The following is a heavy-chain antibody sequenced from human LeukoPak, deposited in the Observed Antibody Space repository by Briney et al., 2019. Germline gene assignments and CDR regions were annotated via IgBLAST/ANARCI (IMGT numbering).Heavy chain of an antibody. CDR1: GFTFSSYA. J-gene: IGHJ6*04. V-gene: IGHV3-64D*06. Sequence: GGSLRLSCSASGFTFSSYAMHWVRQAPGKGLEYVSAISSNGGSTYYADSVKGRFTISRDNSKNTLYLQMSSLRAEDTAVYYCVSPGCQLLYWDYYGMDVWGKGTTVTVSS. CDR2: ISSNGGST. D-gene: IGHD2-2*02. CDR3: VSPGCQLLYWDYYGMDV.